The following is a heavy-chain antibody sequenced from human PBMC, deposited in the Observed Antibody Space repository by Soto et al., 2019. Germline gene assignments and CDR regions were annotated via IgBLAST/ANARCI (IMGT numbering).Heavy chain of an antibody. Sequence: GGSLRLSCAASGFTFSSYGMHWVRQAPGKGLEWVAVISYDGSNKYYADSVKGRFTISRDNSKNTLYLQMNSLRAEDTAVYYCAKDLGAGDIFDYWGQGTLVTVSS. V-gene: IGHV3-30*18. CDR2: ISYDGSNK. CDR3: AKDLGAGDIFDY. J-gene: IGHJ4*02. CDR1: GFTFSSYG. D-gene: IGHD7-27*01.